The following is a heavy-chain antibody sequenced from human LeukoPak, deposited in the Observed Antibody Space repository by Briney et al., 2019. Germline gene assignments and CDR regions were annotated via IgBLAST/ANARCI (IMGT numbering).Heavy chain of an antibody. CDR1: GFTFSSYV. CDR3: AKANVVAAMADWFDP. CDR2: ISNSGGST. D-gene: IGHD2-15*01. Sequence: GGSLRLSCAASGFTFSSYVMSWVRQAPGKGLEWVSSISNSGGSTYYADSVKGRFTISRDNSKNTLYLQMNSLRAEDTAVYYCAKANVVAAMADWFDPWGQGTLVTVSS. V-gene: IGHV3-23*01. J-gene: IGHJ5*02.